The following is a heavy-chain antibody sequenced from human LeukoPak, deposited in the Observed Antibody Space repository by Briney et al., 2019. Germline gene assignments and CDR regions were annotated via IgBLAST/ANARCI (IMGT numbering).Heavy chain of an antibody. Sequence: GGSLRLSCAASGLNFTKEWMSWVRQAPGKGLEWVGRIKSKTNGGTTDYAAPVKGRFTISRDDSKSSLYLQMNSLKTEDTAVYYCTTVGAAWGQGTLVTVSS. CDR3: TTVGAA. CDR1: GLNFTKEW. CDR2: IKSKTNGGTT. D-gene: IGHD3-3*01. J-gene: IGHJ4*02. V-gene: IGHV3-15*01.